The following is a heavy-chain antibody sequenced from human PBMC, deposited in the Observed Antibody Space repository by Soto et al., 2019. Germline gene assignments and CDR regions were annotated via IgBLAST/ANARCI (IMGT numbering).Heavy chain of an antibody. V-gene: IGHV3-33*01. CDR1: GFMFSNHG. D-gene: IGHD1-1*01. Sequence: QVQLVESGGGVVQPGRSLRLSCVASGFMFSNHGMHWVRQAPGKGLEWVAVIWSDGNNRYYADSVKGRFTISRDNSKNTVYLQMNSLRAEDTAVYYCVRGDNWNDEASDYWGQGTLVPVSS. CDR2: IWSDGNNR. CDR3: VRGDNWNDEASDY. J-gene: IGHJ4*02.